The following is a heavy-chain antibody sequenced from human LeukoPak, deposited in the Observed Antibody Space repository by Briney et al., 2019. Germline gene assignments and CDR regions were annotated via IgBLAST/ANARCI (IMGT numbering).Heavy chain of an antibody. CDR3: AKDQIRDIVVVPAAMPAGLIDY. CDR2: ISGDHAT. V-gene: IGHV3-23*01. Sequence: GGSLRLSCAASGFTFGHYAMSWVRQAPGKGLEWVAAISGDHATHDSNSLRGRFTISRDNSKNMLYLQMNSLRAEDTAVYYCAKDQIRDIVVVPAAMPAGLIDYWGQGTLVTVSS. CDR1: GFTFGHYA. J-gene: IGHJ4*02. D-gene: IGHD2-2*01.